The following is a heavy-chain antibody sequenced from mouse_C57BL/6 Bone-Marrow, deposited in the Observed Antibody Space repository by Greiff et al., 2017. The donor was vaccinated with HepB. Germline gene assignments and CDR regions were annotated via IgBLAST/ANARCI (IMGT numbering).Heavy chain of an antibody. Sequence: VQLQQSGAELVRPGTSVKVSCKASGYAFTNYLIEWVKQRPGQGLEWIGVINPGSGGTNYNEKFKGKATLTADKSSSTAYMQLSSLTSEDSAVYFCARWDYYGSSSWFAYWGQGTLVTVSA. D-gene: IGHD1-1*01. CDR3: ARWDYYGSSSWFAY. V-gene: IGHV1-54*01. CDR1: GYAFTNYL. J-gene: IGHJ3*01. CDR2: INPGSGGT.